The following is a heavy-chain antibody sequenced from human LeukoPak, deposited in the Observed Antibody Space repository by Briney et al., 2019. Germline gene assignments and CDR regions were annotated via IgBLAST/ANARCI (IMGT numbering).Heavy chain of an antibody. J-gene: IGHJ4*02. Sequence: PGGSLGLSCAAAGFTCSDYYMSWIRQAPGKGLEWGSYISSSGSNIYYADSVKGRFTIPRDNAKNSLYLQMNSLRAEDTAVYYCARDLGSGLDYWRQGTLVTVSS. CDR1: GFTCSDYY. CDR2: ISSSGSNI. V-gene: IGHV3-11*04. D-gene: IGHD3-10*01. CDR3: ARDLGSGLDY.